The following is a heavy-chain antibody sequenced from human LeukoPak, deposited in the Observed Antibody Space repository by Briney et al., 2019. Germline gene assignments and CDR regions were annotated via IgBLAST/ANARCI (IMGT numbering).Heavy chain of an antibody. V-gene: IGHV4-34*01. CDR3: AREYCGGDCYPDY. CDR2: INHRGST. J-gene: IGHJ4*02. D-gene: IGHD2-21*01. Sequence: PSETLSLTCAVYGGSFSGYYWSWIRQPPGKGLEWIGEINHRGSTNYNPSLKSRVTISVDTSKNQFSLKLSSVTAADTAVYYCAREYCGGDCYPDYWGQGTLVTVSS. CDR1: GGSFSGYY.